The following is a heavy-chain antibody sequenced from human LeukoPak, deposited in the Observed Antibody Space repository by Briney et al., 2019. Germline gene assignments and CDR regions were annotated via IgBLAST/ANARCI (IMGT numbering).Heavy chain of an antibody. J-gene: IGHJ4*02. CDR2: INPNSGGT. V-gene: IGHV1-2*02. Sequence: GASVKVSCKASGYTFTGYYMHWVRQAPGQGLEWMGWINPNSGGTNYAQKFQGRVTMTRDTSISTAYMELSRLRSDDTAVYYCARVPPGVTAHSLDYWGQGTLVTVSS. CDR3: ARVPPGVTAHSLDY. CDR1: GYTFTGYY. D-gene: IGHD2-21*02.